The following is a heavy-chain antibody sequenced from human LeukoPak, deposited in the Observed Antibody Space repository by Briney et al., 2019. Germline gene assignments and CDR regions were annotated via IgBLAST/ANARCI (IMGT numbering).Heavy chain of an antibody. CDR1: GGSISSYY. V-gene: IGHV4-4*07. D-gene: IGHD6-6*01. Sequence: PSETLSLTCTVSGGSISSYYWSWIRQPAGKGLEWIGRIYTSGSTNYNPSLKSRVTMSVDTSKNQFSLKLSSVTAADTAVYYCARDREQLSLLYYYYYGMDVWGQGTTVTVSS. CDR3: ARDREQLSLLYYYYYGMDV. J-gene: IGHJ6*02. CDR2: IYTSGST.